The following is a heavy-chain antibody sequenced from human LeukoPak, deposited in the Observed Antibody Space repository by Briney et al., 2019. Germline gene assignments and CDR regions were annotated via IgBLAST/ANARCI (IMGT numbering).Heavy chain of an antibody. CDR3: ARGLEGIAAAGTEYWFDP. V-gene: IGHV4-59*01. Sequence: PSETLSLTCTVSGGSISSYYWSWIRQPPGKGLEWIGYIYDNGITKYNPSLKSRVTISVDTSKNQFSLRLTSVTATDTAVYYCARGLEGIAAAGTEYWFDPWGQGTLVIVSS. CDR1: GGSISSYY. D-gene: IGHD6-13*01. CDR2: IYDNGIT. J-gene: IGHJ5*02.